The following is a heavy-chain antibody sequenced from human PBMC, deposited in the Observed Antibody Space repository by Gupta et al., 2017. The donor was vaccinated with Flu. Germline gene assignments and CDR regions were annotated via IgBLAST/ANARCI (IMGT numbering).Heavy chain of an antibody. CDR2: LNSDGSST. V-gene: IGHV3-74*01. CDR3: VRDKQFCSGGSCSNAFDI. Sequence: EVQLVESGGGLVQPGGSLRLSCATSGFTFCSYWMHWVRQAPGKGLVWVSRLNSDGSSTIYADSVKGRFTISRDNAKNTVHLQMNSLRAEDTALYYCVRDKQFCSGGSCSNAFDIWGQGTMVTVSS. J-gene: IGHJ3*02. D-gene: IGHD2-15*01. CDR1: GFTFCSYW.